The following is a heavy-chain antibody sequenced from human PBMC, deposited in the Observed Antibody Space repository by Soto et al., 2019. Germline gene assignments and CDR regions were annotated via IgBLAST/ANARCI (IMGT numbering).Heavy chain of an antibody. D-gene: IGHD3-10*01. CDR3: ARVSPRRVMVREREFDP. CDR2: INPSGGST. CDR1: GYTFTSYY. Sequence: ASVKVSCKASGYTFTSYYMHWVRQAPGQGLEWMGIINPSGGSTSYTQKFQGRVTMTRDTSTSTVYMELSSLRSEDTAVYYCARVSPRRVMVREREFDPWGQGTLVTVSS. J-gene: IGHJ5*02. V-gene: IGHV1-46*01.